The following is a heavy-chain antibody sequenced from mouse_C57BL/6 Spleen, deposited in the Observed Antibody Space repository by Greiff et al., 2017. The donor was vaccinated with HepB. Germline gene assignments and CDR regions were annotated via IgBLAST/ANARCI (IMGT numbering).Heavy chain of an antibody. CDR3: AREGVYYYGDYAMDY. J-gene: IGHJ4*01. D-gene: IGHD1-1*01. Sequence: EVKVVESEGGLVQPGSSMKLSCTASGFTFSDYYMAWVRQVPEKGLEWVANINYDGSSTYYLDSLKSRFIISRDNAKNILYLQMSSLKSEDTATYYCAREGVYYYGDYAMDYWGQGTSVTVSS. CDR1: GFTFSDYY. V-gene: IGHV5-16*01. CDR2: INYDGSST.